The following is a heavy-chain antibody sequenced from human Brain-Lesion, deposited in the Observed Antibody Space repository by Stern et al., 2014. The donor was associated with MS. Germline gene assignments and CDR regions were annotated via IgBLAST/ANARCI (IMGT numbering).Heavy chain of an antibody. V-gene: IGHV4-39*01. D-gene: IGHD2-15*01. J-gene: IGHJ5*02. CDR1: GGSVSSTSYA. Sequence: VQLVESGPGLVKPSETLSLTCTVAGGSVSSTSYAWAWIRQPPGKGLEWIGTIYYSGNTYYSPSVKVPRPISLDTPKNQFSRQVRSVTAADTAVYYCAGEEDIRYCSGGSCTGNWFDPWGQGTLVTVSS. CDR2: IYYSGNT. CDR3: AGEEDIRYCSGGSCTGNWFDP.